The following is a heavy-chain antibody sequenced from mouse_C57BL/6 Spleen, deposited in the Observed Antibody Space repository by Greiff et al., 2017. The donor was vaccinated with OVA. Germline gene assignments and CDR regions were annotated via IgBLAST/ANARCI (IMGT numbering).Heavy chain of an antibody. Sequence: EVQVVESGGGLVKPGGSLKLSCAASGFTFSDYGMHWVRQAPEKGLAWVAYISSGSSTIYYADTVKGRFTISRDNAKNTLFLQMTSLRSEDTAMYYCARNGVFAYWGQGTLVTVSA. V-gene: IGHV5-17*01. CDR2: ISSGSSTI. J-gene: IGHJ3*01. CDR1: GFTFSDYG. CDR3: ARNGVFAY.